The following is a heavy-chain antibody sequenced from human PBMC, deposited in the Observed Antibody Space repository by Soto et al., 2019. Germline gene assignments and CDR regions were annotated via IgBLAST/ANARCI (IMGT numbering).Heavy chain of an antibody. J-gene: IGHJ6*02. V-gene: IGHV3-7*01. Sequence: EVQLVESGGGLVQPGGSLRLSCAASGFTFSSYWMSWVRQAPGKGLEWVANIKQDGSEKYYVDSVKGRFTISRDNAKNSLYLQMNSLRAEDTAVYYCAREGSDCSSTSCYSDLYYYYGMDVWGQGTTVTVSS. CDR2: IKQDGSEK. D-gene: IGHD2-2*01. CDR1: GFTFSSYW. CDR3: AREGSDCSSTSCYSDLYYYYGMDV.